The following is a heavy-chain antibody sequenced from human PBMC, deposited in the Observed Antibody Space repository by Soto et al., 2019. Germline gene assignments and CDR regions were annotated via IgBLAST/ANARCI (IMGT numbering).Heavy chain of an antibody. CDR1: GDSINSDKDY. CDR2: IYFRGNT. D-gene: IGHD3-9*01. Sequence: SGTLSLTCSVSGDSINSDKDYWGWIRQPPGKGLEWIGSIYFRGNTYYNPSLQTRVTISLDKSKSQFSLKLNSVTAADSAVYFCARLEGLATISYYFDFWGQGALVTVSS. CDR3: ARLEGLATISYYFDF. J-gene: IGHJ4*02. V-gene: IGHV4-39*01.